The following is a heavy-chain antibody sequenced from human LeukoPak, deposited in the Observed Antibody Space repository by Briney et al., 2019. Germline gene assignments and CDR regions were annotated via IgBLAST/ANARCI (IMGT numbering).Heavy chain of an antibody. Sequence: GGSLRLSCSASGFTYSSYAMHWVRQAPGKGLEYVSAISSNGGSTYYADSVKGRFTISRDNSKNTLYLQMSSLRAEDTAVYYCVKGDYDILTGYYRNWGQGTLVTVCS. J-gene: IGHJ4*02. V-gene: IGHV3-64D*06. D-gene: IGHD3-9*01. CDR1: GFTYSSYA. CDR2: ISSNGGST. CDR3: VKGDYDILTGYYRN.